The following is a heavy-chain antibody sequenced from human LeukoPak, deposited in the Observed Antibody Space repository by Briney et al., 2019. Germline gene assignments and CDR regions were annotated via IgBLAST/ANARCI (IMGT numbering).Heavy chain of an antibody. Sequence: SKTLSLTCAVYGGSFSCYYWSWTRHPPGKWLEWIGEINHNGSNNYNPSLKRRATITVDTSKNQFSLKLSSVTAADTAVYYCARAGVSYGNWFDPWGQGTLVTVSS. CDR2: INHNGSN. CDR1: GGSFSCYY. D-gene: IGHD5-18*01. V-gene: IGHV4-34*01. J-gene: IGHJ5*02. CDR3: ARAGVSYGNWFDP.